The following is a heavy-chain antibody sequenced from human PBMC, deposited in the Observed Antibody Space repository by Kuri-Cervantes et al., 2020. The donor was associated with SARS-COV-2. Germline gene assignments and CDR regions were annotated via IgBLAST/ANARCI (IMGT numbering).Heavy chain of an antibody. CDR1: ESTFPNCD. Sequence: SVNFCRKAPESTFPNCDINWVRQATGQGLEWMGWISAYNGNTNYAQKLQGRVTMTTDTSTSTAYMELSRLRSDDTAVYYCARDPREYYYDSSGTIRTEESYFDYWGQGTLVTVSS. CDR3: ARDPREYYYDSSGTIRTEESYFDY. V-gene: IGHV1-18*01. J-gene: IGHJ4*02. CDR2: ISAYNGNT. D-gene: IGHD3-22*01.